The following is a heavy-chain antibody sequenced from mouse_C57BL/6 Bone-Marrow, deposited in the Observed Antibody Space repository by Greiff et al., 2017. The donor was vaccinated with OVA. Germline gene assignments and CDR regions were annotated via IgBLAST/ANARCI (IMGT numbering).Heavy chain of an antibody. Sequence: QVQLQQSGAELVRPGASVTLSCKASGYTFTDYEMHWVKQTPVHGLEWIGAIDPETGGTAYTQKFKGKALLNAEKSSSTAYMDLRILTSEDSAVYYCTRGYSNYYAMDYWGQGTSVTVSS. J-gene: IGHJ4*01. V-gene: IGHV1-15*01. CDR3: TRGYSNYYAMDY. CDR2: IDPETGGT. D-gene: IGHD2-5*01. CDR1: GYTFTDYE.